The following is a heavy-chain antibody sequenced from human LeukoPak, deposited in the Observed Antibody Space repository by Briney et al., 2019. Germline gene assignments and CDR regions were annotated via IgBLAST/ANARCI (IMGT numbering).Heavy chain of an antibody. CDR3: VRGAPSRTRPTPFDY. Sequence: SETLSLTCAVYGGSFSGYYWSWIRQPPGKGLEWIGEINHSGSTNYNPSLKSRVTISVDTSKNQFSLKLSSVTAADTAVYYCVRGAPSRTRPTPFDYWGQGTLVTVSS. J-gene: IGHJ4*02. V-gene: IGHV4-34*01. CDR1: GGSFSGYY. CDR2: INHSGST. D-gene: IGHD1-14*01.